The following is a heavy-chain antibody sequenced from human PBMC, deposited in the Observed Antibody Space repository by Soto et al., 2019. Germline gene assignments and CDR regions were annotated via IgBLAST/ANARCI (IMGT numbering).Heavy chain of an antibody. CDR2: MNPNSGNT. D-gene: IGHD1-26*01. CDR3: ARERATFPDY. Sequence: QVQLVQSGAAVKKPGASVKVSCKASGYTFTSYDINWVRQATGQGLEWMGWMNPNSGNTGYEQKLQCRVTMTGNTSISTAHMELSSLRSEDTAVYYCARERATFPDYWGQGTLVTVSS. CDR1: GYTFTSYD. V-gene: IGHV1-8*01. J-gene: IGHJ4*02.